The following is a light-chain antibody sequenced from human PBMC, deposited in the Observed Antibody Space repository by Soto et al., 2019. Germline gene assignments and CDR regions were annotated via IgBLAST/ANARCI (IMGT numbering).Light chain of an antibody. CDR1: QSISSY. Sequence: DIQMTQSPSSLSASVGDRVTITCRASQSISSYLNWYQQKPGKAPKLLIYAASSLKSGVPSRFSGSGSGTDFTLTISSLQPEDFATYYCQQSYSTPWWTFGQGTKREIK. CDR3: QQSYSTPWWT. V-gene: IGKV1-39*01. J-gene: IGKJ2*02. CDR2: AAS.